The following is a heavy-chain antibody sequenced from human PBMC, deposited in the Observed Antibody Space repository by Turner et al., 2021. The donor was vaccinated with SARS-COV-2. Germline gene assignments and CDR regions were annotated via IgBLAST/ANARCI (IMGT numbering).Heavy chain of an antibody. Sequence: QVQLQQWGAGPLKPSETLSLICAVNGGSLSGYYWTWIRQPPGKGLEWIGEVHPYGTTYCNPSLKSQVSMSVDTSKNQFSLKLNSVTAADTAFYYCARGDDPRKSGVVWGQGTLVTVSS. CDR1: GGSLSGYY. V-gene: IGHV4-34*01. D-gene: IGHD3-3*01. J-gene: IGHJ4*02. CDR2: VHPYGTT. CDR3: ARGDDPRKSGVV.